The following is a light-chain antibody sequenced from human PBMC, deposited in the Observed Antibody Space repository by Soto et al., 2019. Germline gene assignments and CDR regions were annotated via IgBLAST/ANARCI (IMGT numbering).Light chain of an antibody. V-gene: IGLV2-14*01. CDR3: SSYARTSTLV. CDR2: EVY. J-gene: IGLJ1*01. Sequence: QLVLTQPASVSGSPGQSISISCTGTSSDVGGYNFVSWYEHHPGRAPKLIIYEVYYRPSGVSDRFSGSKSGNTATLTISGLQPEDEADYYCSSYARTSTLVVGTGTKLTVL. CDR1: SSDVGGYNF.